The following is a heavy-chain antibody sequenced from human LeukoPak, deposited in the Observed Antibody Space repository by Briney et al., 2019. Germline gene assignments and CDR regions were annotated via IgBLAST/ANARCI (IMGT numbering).Heavy chain of an antibody. J-gene: IGHJ6*03. V-gene: IGHV4-59*12. CDR2: IYYSGST. CDR3: ARSGDSGSYYYYMDV. Sequence: SETLSLTCTVSGGSISSYYWSWIRQPPGKGLEWIGNIYYSGSTNYNPSLKSRVTISVDTSKNQFSLKLSSVTAADTAVYYCARSGDSGSYYYYMDVWGKGTTVTVSS. CDR1: GGSISSYY. D-gene: IGHD1-26*01.